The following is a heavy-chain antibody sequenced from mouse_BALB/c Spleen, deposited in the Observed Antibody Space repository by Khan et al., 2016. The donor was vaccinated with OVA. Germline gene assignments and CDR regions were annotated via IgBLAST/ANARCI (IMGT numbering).Heavy chain of an antibody. CDR2: ISSTGGT. V-gene: IGHV3-2*02. Sequence: EVQLVESGPGLVKPSQSLSLTCTVTGYSITSDYAWNWIRQFPGNKLEWMGYISSTGGTSYNPSLKSRISITRDTSKNQFFLQLKSVTAEDTATYYGARCLYYSYGYVLDCWGRGTLVTVSS. D-gene: IGHD2-14*01. J-gene: IGHJ4*01. CDR3: ARCLYYSYGYVLDC. CDR1: GYSITSDYA.